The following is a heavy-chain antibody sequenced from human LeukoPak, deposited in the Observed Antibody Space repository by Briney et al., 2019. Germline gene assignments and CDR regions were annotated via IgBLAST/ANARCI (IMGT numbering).Heavy chain of an antibody. V-gene: IGHV4-39*01. CDR2: IYYSGST. Sequence: KTSETLSLTCTVSGGSISSSSYYWGWIRQPPGKGLEWIGSIYYSGSTSYNPSLKSRVTISVDTSKNQFSLKLSSVTAADTAVYYCARGVTLIVVVIHDWYFDLWGRGTVFTVSS. J-gene: IGHJ2*01. CDR3: ARGVTLIVVVIHDWYFDL. D-gene: IGHD3-22*01. CDR1: GGSISSSSYY.